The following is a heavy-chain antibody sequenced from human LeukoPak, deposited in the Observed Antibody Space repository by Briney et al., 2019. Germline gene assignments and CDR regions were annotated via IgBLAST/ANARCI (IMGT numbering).Heavy chain of an antibody. V-gene: IGHV4-34*01. Sequence: KPSETLSLTCAVYGGSFSSYYWSWIRQPPGEGLQWIGEINRSGRTNHNPSLASRVTISADTSNNQFSLKLTSVTAADTAVYYCACTAYYDTPRVNDYWGQGTLVTVSS. CDR2: INRSGRT. J-gene: IGHJ4*02. CDR1: GGSFSSYY. CDR3: ACTAYYDTPRVNDY. D-gene: IGHD3-16*01.